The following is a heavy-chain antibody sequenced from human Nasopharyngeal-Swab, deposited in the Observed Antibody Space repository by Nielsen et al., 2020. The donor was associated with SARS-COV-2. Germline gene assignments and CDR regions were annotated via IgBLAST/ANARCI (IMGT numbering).Heavy chain of an antibody. J-gene: IGHJ4*02. D-gene: IGHD2-15*01. CDR3: VSGVGGY. V-gene: IGHV3-48*01. CDR2: ISSSSSTI. CDR1: GFTFSSYA. Sequence: GESLKISCAASGFTFSSYAMHWVRQAPGKGLEWVSYISSSSSTIYYADSVKGRFTISRDNAKNSLYLQMNSLRAEDTAVYYCVSGVGGYWGQGTLVTVSS.